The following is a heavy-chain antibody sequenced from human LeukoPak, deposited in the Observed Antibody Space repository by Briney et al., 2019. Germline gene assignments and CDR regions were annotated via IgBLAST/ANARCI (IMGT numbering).Heavy chain of an antibody. Sequence: SETLSLTCAVYGVSFSGYYWSWIRQPPGKGLEWIGSIYYSGSTYYNPSLKSRVTISGDTSKNQFSLKLSSVTAGDTAVYYCARDPYYYDSSEGFDYWGQGTLVTVSS. CDR1: GVSFSGYY. V-gene: IGHV4-34*01. CDR2: IYYSGST. CDR3: ARDPYYYDSSEGFDY. J-gene: IGHJ4*02. D-gene: IGHD3-22*01.